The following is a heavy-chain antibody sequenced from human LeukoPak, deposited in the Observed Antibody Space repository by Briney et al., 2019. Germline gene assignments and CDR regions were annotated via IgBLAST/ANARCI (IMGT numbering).Heavy chain of an antibody. CDR1: GYTFTDYY. D-gene: IGHD1-26*01. CDR3: AREGPMVGATHLVAS. Sequence: ASVKVSCKASGYTFTDYYMHWVRQAPGQGLEWMGWINPNSGGTNYAQKFQGRVTMTRDTSISTAYMELSRLRSDDTAVYYCAREGPMVGATHLVASGGKETLVSVS. V-gene: IGHV1-2*02. J-gene: IGHJ4*02. CDR2: INPNSGGT.